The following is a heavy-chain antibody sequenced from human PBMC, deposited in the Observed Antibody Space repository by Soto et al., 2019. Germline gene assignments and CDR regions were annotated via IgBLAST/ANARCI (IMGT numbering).Heavy chain of an antibody. CDR2: ISSSGGSV. D-gene: IGHD2-2*01. CDR1: GFTFSTYS. V-gene: IGHV3-21*01. Sequence: EVQLVESGGGLVKPGGSLRLSCAASGFTFSTYSMNWVRQAPGKGLEWVSSISSSGGSVSYAESVEGRFTISRDNAKNSLYLQMDSLRAEDTAVYYCARGRSINTNMDYWGQGTLVTVSS. J-gene: IGHJ4*02. CDR3: ARGRSINTNMDY.